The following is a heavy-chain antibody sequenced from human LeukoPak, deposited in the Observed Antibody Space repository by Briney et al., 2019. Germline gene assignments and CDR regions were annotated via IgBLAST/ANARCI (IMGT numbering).Heavy chain of an antibody. CDR1: GFTFSSYG. Sequence: GGSLRLSCAASGFTFSSYGMHWVRQAPGKGLEWVAFIRYDGSNKYYADSVKGRFTISRDNSKNTLYLQMNSLRAEDTAVYYCARRRRYSGYEGLRNEVWGQGTLVTVSS. D-gene: IGHD5-12*01. CDR3: ARRRRYSGYEGLRNEV. CDR2: IRYDGSNK. J-gene: IGHJ4*02. V-gene: IGHV3-30*02.